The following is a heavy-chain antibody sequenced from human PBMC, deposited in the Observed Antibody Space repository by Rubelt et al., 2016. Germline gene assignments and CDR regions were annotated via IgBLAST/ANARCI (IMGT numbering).Heavy chain of an antibody. CDR3: ARDVYIGGGYSNYHAY. CDR2: INPNSGGT. D-gene: IGHD4-11*01. CDR1: GYTFVNYG. Sequence: GQLVQSGAEVKNPGASVKVSCKASGYTFVNYGISWVRQAPGQGLEWMGWINPNSGGTNYAQKFQGRVTMTRDTSISTVYMELSSLRSDDTAVYYCARDVYIGGGYSNYHAYWGQGTLVTVSS. J-gene: IGHJ4*02. V-gene: IGHV1-2*02.